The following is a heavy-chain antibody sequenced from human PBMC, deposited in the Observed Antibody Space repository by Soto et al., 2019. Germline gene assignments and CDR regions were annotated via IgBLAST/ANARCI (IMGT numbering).Heavy chain of an antibody. CDR1: GGSISSSNW. J-gene: IGHJ4*02. Sequence: SETLSLTCAVSGGSISSSNWWSWVRQPPGKGLEWIGEIYHSGSTNYNPSLKSRVTISVDKSKNQFSLKLSSVTAPSYGGNSEEFDYWGQGTLVTVSS. CDR3: EFDY. V-gene: IGHV4-4*02. D-gene: IGHD4-17*01. CDR2: IYHSGST.